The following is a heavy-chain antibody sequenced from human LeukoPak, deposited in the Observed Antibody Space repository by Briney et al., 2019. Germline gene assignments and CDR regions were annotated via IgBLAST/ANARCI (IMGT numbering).Heavy chain of an antibody. V-gene: IGHV1-46*03. CDR2: INPSGGST. CDR3: AREKYGDYYFDY. CDR1: GYTFTSYG. J-gene: IGHJ4*02. D-gene: IGHD4-17*01. Sequence: GASVKVSCKASGYTFTSYGISWVRQSPGQGLEWMGVINPSGGSTSYAQKFQGRVTMTRDTSTSTVYMELSSLRSEDTAVYYCAREKYGDYYFDYWGQGTLVTVSS.